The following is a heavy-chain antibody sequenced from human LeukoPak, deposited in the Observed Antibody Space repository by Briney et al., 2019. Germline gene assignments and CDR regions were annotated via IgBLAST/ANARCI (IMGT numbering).Heavy chain of an antibody. CDR2: INHSGST. CDR1: GGSFSGYY. J-gene: IGHJ4*02. V-gene: IGHV4-34*01. CDR3: ARGNDSSGYYFDY. D-gene: IGHD3-22*01. Sequence: SETLSLTCAVSGGSFSGYYWSWIRQPPGKGLERNGEINHSGSTNYNPSLKSRVTISVDTSKNQFSLKLSSVTAADTAVYYCARGNDSSGYYFDYWGQGTLVTVSS.